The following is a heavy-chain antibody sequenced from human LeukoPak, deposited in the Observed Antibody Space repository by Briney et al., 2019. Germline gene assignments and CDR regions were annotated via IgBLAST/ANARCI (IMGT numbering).Heavy chain of an antibody. CDR3: AKGSSGYFADL. V-gene: IGHV3-23*01. J-gene: IGHJ5*02. D-gene: IGHD3-22*01. CDR2: ISNDGGGT. CDR1: GFIFNNYG. Sequence: GGSLRLSCAASGFIFNNYGLIWVRQAPGKGLEWVSAISNDGGGTQYADFVKGRFTISRDNPKNTLFLQMSSLRAEDTALYFCAKGSSGYFADLWGQGTLVTVSS.